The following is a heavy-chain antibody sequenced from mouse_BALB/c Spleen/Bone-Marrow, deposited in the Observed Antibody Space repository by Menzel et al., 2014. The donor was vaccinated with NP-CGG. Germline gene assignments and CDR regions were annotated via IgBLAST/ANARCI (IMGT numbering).Heavy chain of an antibody. D-gene: IGHD2-3*01. J-gene: IGHJ2*01. CDR3: ARLGYYGYFVD. V-gene: IGHV4-1*02. CDR2: INPESSTI. Sequence: EVKLQESGGGLVQPGGSLKLSCAASGFDFRRYWMSWVRQAPGKGLERIGEINPESSTINYTPSLKDKFIISRDNAKNTLFLQMSKVRSEDAALYYCARLGYYGYFVDWGQGTTLTVSS. CDR1: GFDFRRYW.